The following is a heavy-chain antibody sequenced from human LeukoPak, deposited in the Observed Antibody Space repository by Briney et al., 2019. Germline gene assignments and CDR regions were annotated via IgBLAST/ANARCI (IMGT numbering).Heavy chain of an antibody. V-gene: IGHV3-74*01. CDR3: ANGRADTVVTRL. CDR1: EFTFSNYW. J-gene: IGHJ4*02. CDR2: INPDGSVS. Sequence: GGSLRLSCAASEFTFSNYWMHWVRQAPGKGLVWVSRINPDGSVSSYADSVKDRFIISRDNAKNTVYLQMNGLRAEDTAVYYCANGRADTVVTRLGGQGTLVTVSS. D-gene: IGHD4-23*01.